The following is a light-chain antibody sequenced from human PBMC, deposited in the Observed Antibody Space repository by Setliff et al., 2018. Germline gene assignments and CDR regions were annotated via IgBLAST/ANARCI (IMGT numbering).Light chain of an antibody. Sequence: QSVLTQPASVSGSPGQSITISCTGTSSDVGSYNLVSWYQQHPGKAPKLMICEVSKRPSGVSNRFSGSKSGNTASLTISGLQAEDEADYYCCSYAGSSTFVVFGGGTKVT. CDR1: SSDVGSYNL. J-gene: IGLJ2*01. V-gene: IGLV2-23*02. CDR2: EVS. CDR3: CSYAGSSTFVV.